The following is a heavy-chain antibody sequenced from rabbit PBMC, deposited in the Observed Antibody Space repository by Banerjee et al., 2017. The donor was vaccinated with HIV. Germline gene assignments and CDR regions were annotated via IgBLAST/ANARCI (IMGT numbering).Heavy chain of an antibody. Sequence: DQLEESGGDLVKPEGSLTLTCTASGFSFTNKYVMCWVRQAPGKGLEGIACINTSSGNTVYASWAKGRFTISKTSSTTVTLQMTSLTAADTATYFGARDLAGVIGWNFNLGGPGTLVTVS. CDR1: GFSFTNKYV. CDR2: INTSSGNT. CDR3: ARDLAGVIGWNFNL. V-gene: IGHV1S45*01. J-gene: IGHJ4*01. D-gene: IGHD4-1*01.